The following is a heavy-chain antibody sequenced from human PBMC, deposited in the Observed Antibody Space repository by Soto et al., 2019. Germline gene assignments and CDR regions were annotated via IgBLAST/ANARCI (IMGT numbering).Heavy chain of an antibody. D-gene: IGHD4-17*01. J-gene: IGHJ4*02. CDR2: ISSSSSTI. CDR3: ARKQTTVTTDGIDY. CDR1: GFTFSSYS. V-gene: IGHV3-48*01. Sequence: GGSLRLSCAASGFTFSSYSMNWVRQAPGKGLEWVSYISSSSSTIYYADSVKGRFTISRDNAKNSLYLQMNSLRAEDTAVYYCARKQTTVTTDGIDYWGQGTLVTVSS.